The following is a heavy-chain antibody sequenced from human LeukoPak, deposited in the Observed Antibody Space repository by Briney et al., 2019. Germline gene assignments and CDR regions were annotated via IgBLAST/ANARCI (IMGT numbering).Heavy chain of an antibody. V-gene: IGHV1-18*01. CDR2: ISPYNGNT. J-gene: IGHJ4*01. CDR1: GYIFINYG. Sequence: ASVKVSCKASGYIFINYGINWVRQAPGQGLEWMGWISPYNGNTNYAQKLQGRVTMTTDTSTSTAYVELRSLTSDDTAVYYCATHGTYCGGDCYSYXWGHGTLITV. D-gene: IGHD2-21*01. CDR3: ATHGTYCGGDCYSYX.